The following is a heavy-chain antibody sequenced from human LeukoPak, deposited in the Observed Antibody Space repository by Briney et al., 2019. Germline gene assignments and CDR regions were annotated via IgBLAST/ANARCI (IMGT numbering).Heavy chain of an antibody. V-gene: IGHV3-23*01. CDR1: GFTFSSYA. CDR3: AKSTTSQRGYYGMDV. Sequence: GGSLRLSCAASGFTFSSYAMSWVRQAPGKGLEWVSFISDSGGSTYYADSVKGRFTISRDSSKNTLSLQMNSLRAEDTGVYYCAKSTTSQRGYYGMDVWGQGTTVTVSS. CDR2: ISDSGGST. D-gene: IGHD6-25*01. J-gene: IGHJ6*02.